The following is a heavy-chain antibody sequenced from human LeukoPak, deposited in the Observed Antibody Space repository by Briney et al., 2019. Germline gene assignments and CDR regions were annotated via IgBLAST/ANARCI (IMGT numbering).Heavy chain of an antibody. CDR1: GFTFSSYA. V-gene: IGHV3-23*01. CDR2: MSGSGNRT. Sequence: GGSLRLSCAASGFTFSSYAMSWVRQAPGKGLKWVSRMSGSGNRTYYADSVKGRFTISRDNSKNTLFLQMNSLRAEDTAVYYCAKNLYCGGGSCYPSALGMDVWGQGTTVTVSS. J-gene: IGHJ6*02. CDR3: AKNLYCGGGSCYPSALGMDV. D-gene: IGHD2-15*01.